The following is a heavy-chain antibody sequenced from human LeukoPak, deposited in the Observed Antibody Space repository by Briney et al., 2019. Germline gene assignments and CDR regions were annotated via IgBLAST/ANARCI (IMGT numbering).Heavy chain of an antibody. CDR2: IKQDGSEK. D-gene: IGHD3-3*01. CDR1: GFTFSTYW. Sequence: GGSLRLSCAASGFTFSTYWMSWVRQAPGKGLEWVANIKQDGSEKYYVDSVKGRFTISRDNAKNSLYLQMNSLRAEDTAVYYCARGDPDFWSGSGRWGQGTLVTVSS. V-gene: IGHV3-7*01. J-gene: IGHJ4*02. CDR3: ARGDPDFWSGSGR.